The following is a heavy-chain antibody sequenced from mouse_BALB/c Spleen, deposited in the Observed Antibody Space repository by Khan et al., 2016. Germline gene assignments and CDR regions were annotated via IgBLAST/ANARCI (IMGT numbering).Heavy chain of an antibody. V-gene: IGHV9-3-1*01. CDR1: GYTFTNYG. D-gene: IGHD1-1*02. Sequence: QIQLVQSGPELKKPGETVKISCKASGYTFTNYGMNWVKQAPGKGLKWMGWINTYTGESTYADDFKGRFAISLQTSASTAYLQINNLKNEDTAAYFCAIGGHYGVFASWGHGTLVTVSA. CDR3: AIGGHYGVFAS. CDR2: INTYTGES. J-gene: IGHJ3*01.